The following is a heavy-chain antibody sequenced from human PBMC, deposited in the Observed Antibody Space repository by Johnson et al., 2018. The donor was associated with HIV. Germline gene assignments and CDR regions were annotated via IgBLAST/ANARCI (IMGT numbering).Heavy chain of an antibody. CDR1: GFTFSSYG. CDR2: IRYDGSNK. Sequence: QVLLVESGGGVVQPGESLRLSCVASGFTFSSYGMNWVRQAPGKGLEWVAFIRYDGSNKYYADSVKGRFTISRENSKNTMYPQMKRLRAEDTAVYYCAKESKWESRTPHAFDIWGQGTMVTVSS. CDR3: AKESKWESRTPHAFDI. J-gene: IGHJ3*02. D-gene: IGHD1-26*01. V-gene: IGHV3-30*02.